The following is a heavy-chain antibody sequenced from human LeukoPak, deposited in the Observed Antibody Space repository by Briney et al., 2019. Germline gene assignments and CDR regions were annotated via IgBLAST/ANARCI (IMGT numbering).Heavy chain of an antibody. D-gene: IGHD3-10*01. CDR3: ARVSRAGSPVDY. CDR2: IYYSGST. V-gene: IGHV4-39*07. CDR1: GGSISSSSYY. J-gene: IGHJ4*02. Sequence: PSETLSLTCTVSGGSISSSSYYWGWIRQPPGKGLEWIGSIYYSGSTYYNPSLKSRVTISVDTSKNQFSLKLSSVTAADTAVYYCARVSRAGSPVDYWGQGTLVTVSS.